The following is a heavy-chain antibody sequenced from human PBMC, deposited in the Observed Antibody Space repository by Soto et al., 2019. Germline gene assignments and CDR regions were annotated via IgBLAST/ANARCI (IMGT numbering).Heavy chain of an antibody. CDR1: GFTFSKFG. CDR2: IWNDGSDK. D-gene: IGHD2-15*01. CDR3: ARGPPPRFLLPAQMPASHSMDV. V-gene: IGHV3-33*08. J-gene: IGHJ6*02. Sequence: QEHLVESGGGVVQPGKSLRLSCAASGFTFSKFGMHWVRQGPGKGLEWVALIWNDGSDKYYADSVKGRFTPSRDNSKDPRLQQMDSWRLQDTAVYYCARGPPPRFLLPAQMPASHSMDVWGQGTTVTVS.